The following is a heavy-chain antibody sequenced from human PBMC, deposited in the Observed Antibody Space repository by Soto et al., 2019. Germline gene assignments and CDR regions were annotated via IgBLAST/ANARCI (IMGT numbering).Heavy chain of an antibody. CDR1: GGSMITYY. J-gene: IGHJ4*02. D-gene: IGHD6-19*01. CDR3: AREVRDGSDWDVDY. CDR2: VHHSGST. V-gene: IGHV4-59*01. Sequence: QVQLQESGPGLVKPSETLSLTCTVSGGSMITYYWSWIRQSPGKGLEWIGYVHHSGSTLYNPSLRNRATVSLDRSTNQFFLKLTSVTAADTAFFYCAREVRDGSDWDVDYWGQGMLVTVSS.